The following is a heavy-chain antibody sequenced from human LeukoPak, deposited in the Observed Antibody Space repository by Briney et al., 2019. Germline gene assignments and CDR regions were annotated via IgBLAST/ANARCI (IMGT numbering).Heavy chain of an antibody. Sequence: GASVKVSCKASGYTFTGYYMHWVRQAPGQGLEWMGWINPNSGGTNYAQKFQGRVTLTRDTSISPAYMELSRLRSDDTAVYYCARSSGSSSWYWFDPWGQGTLVTVSS. CDR3: ARSSGSSSWYWFDP. J-gene: IGHJ5*02. D-gene: IGHD6-13*01. CDR1: GYTFTGYY. V-gene: IGHV1-2*02. CDR2: INPNSGGT.